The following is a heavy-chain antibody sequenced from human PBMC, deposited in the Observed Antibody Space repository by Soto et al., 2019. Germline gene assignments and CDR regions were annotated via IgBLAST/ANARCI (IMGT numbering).Heavy chain of an antibody. J-gene: IGHJ4*02. Sequence: GGSLRLSCAASGFTFSSNAMHWVRQAPGKGLEWVAVISYDGSNKYYADSVKGRFTISRDNSKNTLYLQMNSLRAEDTAVYYCARKVGANYFDYWGQGTLVTVS. V-gene: IGHV3-30-3*01. CDR2: ISYDGSNK. D-gene: IGHD1-26*01. CDR3: ARKVGANYFDY. CDR1: GFTFSSNA.